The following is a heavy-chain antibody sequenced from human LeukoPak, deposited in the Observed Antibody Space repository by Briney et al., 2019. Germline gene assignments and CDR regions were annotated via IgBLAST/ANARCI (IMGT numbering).Heavy chain of an antibody. D-gene: IGHD3-22*01. V-gene: IGHV4-59*01. CDR1: GGSISSYY. CDR2: IYYSGST. Sequence: SETLSLTCTVSGGSISSYYWSWIRQPPGKGLEWIGYIYYSGSTNYNPSLKSRVTISVDTSKNQFSLKLSSVTAADTAVYYCARVYYDSSRLDYWGQGTLVTVSS. CDR3: ARVYYDSSRLDY. J-gene: IGHJ4*02.